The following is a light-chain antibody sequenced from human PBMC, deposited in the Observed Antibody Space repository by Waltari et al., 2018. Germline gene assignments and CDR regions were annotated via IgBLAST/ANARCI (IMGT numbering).Light chain of an antibody. J-gene: IGKJ2*01. Sequence: DVVMPQPPLPLPATLGQPPSISRRSSQSLVDSDGKAYLNWFQQRPGQSPRRLFYKVSDRDSGVPDRFSGSVSVTDFTLKISRVGAGDVGVAYCMRGTHWPYTFGQGTKLESK. V-gene: IGKV2-30*01. CDR1: QSLVDSDGKAY. CDR3: MRGTHWPYT. CDR2: KVS.